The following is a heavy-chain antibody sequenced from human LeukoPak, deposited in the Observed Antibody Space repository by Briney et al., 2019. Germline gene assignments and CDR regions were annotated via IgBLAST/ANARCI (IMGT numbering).Heavy chain of an antibody. V-gene: IGHV4-59*01. CDR1: GCSISSYY. J-gene: IGHJ4*02. CDR3: ARGSGSCYAFDY. Sequence: SETLSLTCTASGCSISSYYWSWIRQPPGKGLEWIGYICCSGSTNYNPYLKSRVSITSNTSKNNSLLMLRYVPAADPAVYYCARGSGSCYAFDYWGQGTLVTVSS. D-gene: IGHD1-26*01. CDR2: ICCSGST.